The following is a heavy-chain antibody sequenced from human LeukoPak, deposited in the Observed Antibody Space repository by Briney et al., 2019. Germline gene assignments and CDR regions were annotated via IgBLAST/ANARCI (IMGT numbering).Heavy chain of an antibody. D-gene: IGHD4-11*01. J-gene: IGHJ6*03. CDR2: MYHRGST. Sequence: SETLSLTCSVSGHSISSGYYWGWIRQPPGKGLEWIGTMYHRGSTYYNPSLKSRVTMSGDTSKNHFSLKLSSVIAADAAVYYCARHRGDNSNPRYYFYYMDVWGKGTTVTVSS. V-gene: IGHV4-38-2*01. CDR1: GHSISSGYY. CDR3: ARHRGDNSNPRYYFYYMDV.